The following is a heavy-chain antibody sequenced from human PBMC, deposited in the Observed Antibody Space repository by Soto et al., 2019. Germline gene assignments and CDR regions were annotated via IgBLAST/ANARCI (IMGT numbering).Heavy chain of an antibody. CDR1: GGSISSSSHY. J-gene: IGHJ4*02. V-gene: IGHV4-39*01. D-gene: IGHD2-21*02. CDR2: IYYSGST. CDR3: ARLIGGIVVVTAIPGHS. Sequence: SETLSLTCTVSGGSISSSSHYWGWIRQPPGKGLEWIGSIYYSGSTYYNPSLKSRVSISGDTSKNQFSLKLSSVTAADTAVYYCARLIGGIVVVTAIPGHSWGQGTLVTVSS.